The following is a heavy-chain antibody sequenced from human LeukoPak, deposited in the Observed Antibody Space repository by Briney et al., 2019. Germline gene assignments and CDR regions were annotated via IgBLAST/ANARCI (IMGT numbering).Heavy chain of an antibody. J-gene: IGHJ4*02. Sequence: GGSLRLSCAASGFTVSSNYMSWVRQAPGEGLEWVSVIYSGGSTYYADSVKGRFTISRDNSKNTLYLQMNSLRAEDTAVYYCARGGYDSSGYLAYWGQGTLVTVSS. CDR3: ARGGYDSSGYLAY. D-gene: IGHD3-22*01. CDR1: GFTVSSNY. CDR2: IYSGGST. V-gene: IGHV3-66*01.